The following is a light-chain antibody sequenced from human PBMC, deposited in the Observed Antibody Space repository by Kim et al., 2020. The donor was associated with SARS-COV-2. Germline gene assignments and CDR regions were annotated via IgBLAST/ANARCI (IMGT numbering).Light chain of an antibody. V-gene: IGKV3-15*01. CDR3: QQYNNFRT. CDR1: QSVYDH. J-gene: IGKJ1*01. Sequence: IMMTQSPATLSVSPGERLTLSCRASQSVYDHLAWYQRKPGQAPRLLIYETSTRATGVPARFSGGRSGTEFTLTISSLQSEDFAVYYCQQYNNFRTFGQGTKVDIK. CDR2: ETS.